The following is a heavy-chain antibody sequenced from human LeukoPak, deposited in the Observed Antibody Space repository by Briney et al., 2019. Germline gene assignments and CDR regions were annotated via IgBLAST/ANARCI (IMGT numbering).Heavy chain of an antibody. Sequence: GGSLRLSCAASGFTFDDYAMHWVRQAPGKGLEWVSGISWNSGSIGYADSVKGRFTISRDNAKNSLYLQMNSLRAEDTALYYCAKDTDGMDVWGQGTTVTVSS. CDR3: AKDTDGMDV. CDR2: ISWNSGSI. J-gene: IGHJ6*02. CDR1: GFTFDDYA. V-gene: IGHV3-9*01.